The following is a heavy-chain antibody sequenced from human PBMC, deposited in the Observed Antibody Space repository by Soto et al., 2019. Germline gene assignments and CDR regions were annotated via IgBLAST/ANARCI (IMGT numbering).Heavy chain of an antibody. V-gene: IGHV2-5*02. CDR2: IYWDDDK. D-gene: IGHD3-10*01. CDR1: GFSLSTSGVG. J-gene: IGHJ3*02. CDR3: AHSTPSDMAPISTFDI. Sequence: QITLKESGPTLVKPTQTLTLTCTFSGFSLSTSGVGVGWIRQPPGKALEWLALIYWDDDKRYSPSLKSRLTISKDTSKNQVVLTMTNMDPVDTATYYCAHSTPSDMAPISTFDIWGQGTMVTVSS.